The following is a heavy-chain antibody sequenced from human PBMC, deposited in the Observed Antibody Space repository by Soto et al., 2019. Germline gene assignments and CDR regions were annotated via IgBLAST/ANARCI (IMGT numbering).Heavy chain of an antibody. V-gene: IGHV1-69*13. Sequence: SVKVSCKASGGTFSSYAISWVRQAPGQGLEWMGGIIPIFGTANYAQKFQGRVTITADESTSTAYMELSSLRSEDTAVYYCARVNDSTIFGVVISHYYGMDVWGQRTTVTVSS. D-gene: IGHD3-3*01. CDR1: GGTFSSYA. J-gene: IGHJ6*02. CDR3: ARVNDSTIFGVVISHYYGMDV. CDR2: IIPIFGTA.